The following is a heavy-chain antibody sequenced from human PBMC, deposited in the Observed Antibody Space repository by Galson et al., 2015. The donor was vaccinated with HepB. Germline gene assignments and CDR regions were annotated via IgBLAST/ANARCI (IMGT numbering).Heavy chain of an antibody. V-gene: IGHV3-74*01. J-gene: IGHJ4*02. CDR2: ISSDGSTT. D-gene: IGHD2-21*01. CDR1: GFTFSNYW. Sequence: SLRLPCAASGFTFSNYWMHWVRQTPGKGLVWVSRISSDGSTTSYADSVKGRFTISRDNAKKTLYLQMDSLRVEGTAVYFCARGRLDCAGDCYYFDYWGQGTLVTVSS. CDR3: ARGRLDCAGDCYYFDY.